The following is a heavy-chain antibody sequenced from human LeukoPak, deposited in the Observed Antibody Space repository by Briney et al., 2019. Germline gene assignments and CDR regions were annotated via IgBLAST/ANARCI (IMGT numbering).Heavy chain of an antibody. Sequence: GGSLRLSCAASGFTFSSYWMHWVRHAPGKGLVWVSRINSDGSSTTYADSVKGRFTISRDNAKNTLYPQMNSLRAEDTAVYYCARDPKNNYFDYGGQGTLVTVSS. V-gene: IGHV3-74*01. CDR3: ARDPKNNYFDY. J-gene: IGHJ4*02. CDR2: INSDGSST. CDR1: GFTFSSYW.